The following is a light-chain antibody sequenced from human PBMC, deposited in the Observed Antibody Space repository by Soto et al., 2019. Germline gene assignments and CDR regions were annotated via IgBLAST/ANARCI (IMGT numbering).Light chain of an antibody. V-gene: IGLV2-8*01. J-gene: IGLJ2*01. CDR1: SSDVGGYNY. CDR3: SSCCVNNNLV. Sequence: QSVLTQPPSAYGSPGQSVTISCTGTSSDVGGYNYVSWYQQHPGKAPKLMISEVSKRPSGVPDRFSGSKSGNTASLTVSGLQAEDEADYYCSSCCVNNNLVFGGGTKLTV. CDR2: EVS.